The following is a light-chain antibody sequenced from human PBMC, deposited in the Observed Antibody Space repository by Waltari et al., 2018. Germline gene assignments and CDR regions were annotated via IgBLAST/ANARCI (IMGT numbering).Light chain of an antibody. J-gene: IGKJ2*01. V-gene: IGKV3-11*01. CDR3: QQRGSWPRT. Sequence: EIVLTQSPDTLSLSPGERATLSCRASQRVRSNLGWYQQKHGLAPRLLIFDASNRDTGIPAIFSVSCSGTDFPLTISILEPEDFAVYYCQQRGSWPRTFGQGTKLEIK. CDR2: DAS. CDR1: QRVRSN.